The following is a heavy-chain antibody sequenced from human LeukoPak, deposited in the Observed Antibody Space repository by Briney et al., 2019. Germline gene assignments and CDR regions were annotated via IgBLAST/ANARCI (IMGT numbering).Heavy chain of an antibody. Sequence: GGSLRLSCAASGFTFSSYAMSWVRQAPGKGLEWVSGISSSGGSTYHADSVKGRITISRDNSKNTLYLQTNSLRAEDTAVYYCARVKCSGGSCYSYYYYGMDVWGQGTTVTVSS. CDR2: ISSSGGST. J-gene: IGHJ6*02. CDR1: GFTFSSYA. CDR3: ARVKCSGGSCYSYYYYGMDV. D-gene: IGHD2-15*01. V-gene: IGHV3-23*01.